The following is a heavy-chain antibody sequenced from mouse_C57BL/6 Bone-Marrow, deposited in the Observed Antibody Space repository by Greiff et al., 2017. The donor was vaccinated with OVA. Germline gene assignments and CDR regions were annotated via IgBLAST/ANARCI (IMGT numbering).Heavy chain of an antibody. D-gene: IGHD1-1*01. CDR2: INPDSSTI. Sequence: EVKLLQSGGGLVQPGGSLKLSCAASGIDFSRYWMSWVRRAPGKGLEWIGEINPDSSTINYAPSLKDKFIISRDNAKNTLYLQMSKVRSEDTALYYCARPDYYGSSYSYAMDYWGQGTSVTVSS. J-gene: IGHJ4*01. CDR1: GIDFSRYW. CDR3: ARPDYYGSSYSYAMDY. V-gene: IGHV4-1*01.